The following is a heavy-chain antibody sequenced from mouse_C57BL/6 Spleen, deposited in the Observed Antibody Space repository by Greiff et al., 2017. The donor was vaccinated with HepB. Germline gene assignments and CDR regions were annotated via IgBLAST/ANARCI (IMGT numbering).Heavy chain of an antibody. CDR3: AREWSCDGYAAWFAY. Sequence: QVQLQQSGAELVKPGASVKLSCKASGYTFTSYWMHWVKQRPGQGLEWIGMIHPNSGSTNYNEKFKSKATLTVDKSSSTAYMQLSSLTSEDSAVYDGAREWSCDGYAAWFAYWGQGTLVTVSA. J-gene: IGHJ3*01. V-gene: IGHV1-64*01. D-gene: IGHD2-3*01. CDR1: GYTFTSYW. CDR2: IHPNSGST.